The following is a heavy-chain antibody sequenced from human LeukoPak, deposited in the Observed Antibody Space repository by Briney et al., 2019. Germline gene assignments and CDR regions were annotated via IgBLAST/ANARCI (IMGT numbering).Heavy chain of an antibody. Sequence: GGSLRLSCAASGFTFSSYWMHWVRQAPGKGLVWVSRIDSDGSSTRYADSVKGRFTISRDNAKNSLYLQMNSLRAEDTALYYCARVVAAAGNLVYYYYMDVWGKGTTVTVSS. CDR1: GFTFSSYW. V-gene: IGHV3-74*01. CDR3: ARVVAAAGNLVYYYYMDV. J-gene: IGHJ6*03. CDR2: IDSDGSST. D-gene: IGHD6-13*01.